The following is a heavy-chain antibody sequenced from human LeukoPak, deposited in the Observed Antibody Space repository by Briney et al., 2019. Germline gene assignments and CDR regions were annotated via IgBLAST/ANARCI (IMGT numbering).Heavy chain of an antibody. Sequence: PSQTLSLTCTVSGGSISSGGYYWSWIRQHPGKGLEWIGYIYYSGSTYYNPSLKSRVTISVDTSKNQFSLKLSSVTAADTAVYYCARGGHSSGWQSFDYWGQGTLVTVSS. D-gene: IGHD6-19*01. CDR1: GGSISSGGYY. V-gene: IGHV4-31*03. CDR2: IYYSGST. CDR3: ARGGHSSGWQSFDY. J-gene: IGHJ4*02.